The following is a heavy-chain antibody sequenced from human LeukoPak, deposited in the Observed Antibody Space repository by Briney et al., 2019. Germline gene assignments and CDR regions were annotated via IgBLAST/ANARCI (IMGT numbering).Heavy chain of an antibody. Sequence: SSETLSLTCAVYGGSFSGYYWSWIRQPPGKGLEWIGEINHSGSTNYNPSLKSRVTISVDTSKNQFSLKLSSVTAADTAVYYCASLGGSRIYNWFDPWGQGTLVTVSS. J-gene: IGHJ5*02. CDR1: GGSFSGYY. CDR3: ASLGGSRIYNWFDP. D-gene: IGHD2-15*01. V-gene: IGHV4-34*01. CDR2: INHSGST.